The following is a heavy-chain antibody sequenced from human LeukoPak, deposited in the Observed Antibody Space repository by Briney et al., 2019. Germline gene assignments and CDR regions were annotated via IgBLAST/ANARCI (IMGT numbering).Heavy chain of an antibody. CDR3: AKVNLAAADTGWFDP. J-gene: IGHJ5*02. D-gene: IGHD6-13*01. CDR1: GFTFSSYA. Sequence: PGGSLRLSCAASGFTFSSYAMNWVRQAPGKGLEWVSVISGSGGSTYYAASVKGRFTISRDNSKNTLYLQMDSLRAEDTAVYYCAKVNLAAADTGWFDPWGQGTLVTVSS. CDR2: ISGSGGST. V-gene: IGHV3-23*01.